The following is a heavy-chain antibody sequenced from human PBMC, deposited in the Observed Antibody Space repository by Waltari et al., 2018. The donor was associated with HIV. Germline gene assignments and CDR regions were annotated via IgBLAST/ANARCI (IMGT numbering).Heavy chain of an antibody. D-gene: IGHD1-26*01. J-gene: IGHJ6*02. V-gene: IGHV4-61*02. CDR1: GGPISSGSYY. CDR3: ARGIVGAKEKNNGMDV. CDR2: IYTSGST. Sequence: QVQLQESGPRLVKPSQTLSLTCTVSGGPISSGSYYWSWIRQPAGKGLEWIGRIYTSGSTNYNPSLKSRVTISVDTSRNEFSLRLSSVTAADTGVYYCARGIVGAKEKNNGMDVWGQGTTVTVSS.